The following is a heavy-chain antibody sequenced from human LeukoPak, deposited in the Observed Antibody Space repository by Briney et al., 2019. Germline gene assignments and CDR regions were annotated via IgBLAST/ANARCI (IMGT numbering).Heavy chain of an antibody. V-gene: IGHV3-21*01. CDR2: ISSSSSYI. D-gene: IGHD5-12*01. CDR1: GFTFSNFA. CDR3: ARDRSSGPPDY. Sequence: GGSLRLSCSASGFTFSNFAMGWVRQAPGKGLEWVSSISSSSSYIYYADSVKGRFTISRDNAKNSLYLQMNSLRAEDTAVYYCARDRSSGPPDYWGQGTLVTVSS. J-gene: IGHJ4*02.